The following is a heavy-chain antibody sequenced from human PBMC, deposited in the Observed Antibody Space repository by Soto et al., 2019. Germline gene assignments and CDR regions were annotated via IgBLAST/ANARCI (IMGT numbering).Heavy chain of an antibody. CDR2: FDPEDGET. D-gene: IGHD5-18*01. J-gene: IGHJ4*02. Sequence: ASVKVSCKVSGYTLTELSMHWVRQAPGKGLEWMGGFDPEDGETIYAQKFQGRVTMTEDTSTDTAYMELSSLRSEDTAVYYCATQSVRGYSYGFFDYWGQGTLVTVSS. CDR1: GYTLTELS. CDR3: ATQSVRGYSYGFFDY. V-gene: IGHV1-24*01.